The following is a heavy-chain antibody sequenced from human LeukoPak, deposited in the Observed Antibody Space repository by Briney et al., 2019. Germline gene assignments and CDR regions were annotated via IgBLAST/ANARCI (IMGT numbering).Heavy chain of an antibody. V-gene: IGHV3-23*01. CDR3: AKDCSSTSCYPRTDAFDI. CDR2: LSGSGGST. J-gene: IGHJ3*02. Sequence: PGGSLRLSCAASGFTFSSYGMSWVRQAPGKGLEWVSALSGSGGSTYYADSVKVRFTISRDNSKNTLYLQMNSLRAEDTAVYYCAKDCSSTSCYPRTDAFDIWGQGTMVTVSS. D-gene: IGHD2-2*01. CDR1: GFTFSSYG.